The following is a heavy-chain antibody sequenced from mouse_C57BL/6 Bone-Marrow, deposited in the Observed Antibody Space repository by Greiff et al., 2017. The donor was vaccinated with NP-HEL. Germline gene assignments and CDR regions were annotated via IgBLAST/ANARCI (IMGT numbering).Heavy chain of an antibody. Sequence: VQLQQSGPELVKPGASVKISCKASGYTFTDYYMNWVKQSHGKSLEWIGDINPNNGGTSYNQKFKGKATLTVDKSSSTAYMELRSLTSEDSAVYYCARGGYYLFYYAMDYWGQGTSVTVSS. CDR1: GYTFTDYY. V-gene: IGHV1-26*01. CDR2: INPNNGGT. J-gene: IGHJ4*01. D-gene: IGHD2-3*01. CDR3: ARGGYYLFYYAMDY.